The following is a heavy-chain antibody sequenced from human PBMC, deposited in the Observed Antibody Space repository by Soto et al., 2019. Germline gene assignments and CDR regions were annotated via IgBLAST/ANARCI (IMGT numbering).Heavy chain of an antibody. CDR1: GGSISSSNW. Sequence: SETLSLTCAVSGGSISSSNWWSWVRQPPGKGLEWIGEIYHSGSTNYNPSLKSRVTISVDKSKNQFSLKLSSVTAADTAVYYCARDLSKTRDYYYYYGMDVWGQGTTVTVFS. V-gene: IGHV4-4*02. CDR2: IYHSGST. J-gene: IGHJ6*02. CDR3: ARDLSKTRDYYYYYGMDV.